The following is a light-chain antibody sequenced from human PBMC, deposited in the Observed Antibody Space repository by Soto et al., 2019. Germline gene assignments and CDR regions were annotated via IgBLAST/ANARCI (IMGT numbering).Light chain of an antibody. Sequence: DIPMTQSPSTLSASVGERVTITCRASQSISSWLAWYQQKPGKAPKLLIYKASSLESGVPSRFSGSGSGTEFTLTISSLQPDDFATYYCQQYNSYLWTFGQGTKVEIK. CDR2: KAS. CDR1: QSISSW. CDR3: QQYNSYLWT. V-gene: IGKV1-5*03. J-gene: IGKJ1*01.